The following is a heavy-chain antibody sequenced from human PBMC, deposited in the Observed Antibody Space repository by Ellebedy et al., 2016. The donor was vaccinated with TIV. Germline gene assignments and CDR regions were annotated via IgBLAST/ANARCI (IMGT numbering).Heavy chain of an antibody. J-gene: IGHJ4*02. CDR1: GFSFTYYS. D-gene: IGHD6-13*01. Sequence: GESLKISCAASGFSFTYYSMAWVRQAPGKGLQWVSSITTSSTFISYADSVKGRFTVSRDNAENSLYLQMDSLRAEDTAVYYCAREGSTVIDYWGQGTPVTVSS. CDR3: AREGSTVIDY. CDR2: ITTSSTFI. V-gene: IGHV3-21*04.